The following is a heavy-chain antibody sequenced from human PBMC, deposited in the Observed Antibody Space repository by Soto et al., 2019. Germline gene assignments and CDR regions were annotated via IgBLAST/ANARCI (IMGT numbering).Heavy chain of an antibody. CDR3: ASSLWFGSSKPRLAV. CDR2: ISHSGST. Sequence: SETLSLTCAVYGGSFSDYYWSWIRQPPGKGLEWIGEISHSGSTNYNPSLKSRVTISVDTSKNQFSLKLRSVTAADTAVYYCASSLWFGSSKPRLAVWGQGTLVTVSS. CDR1: GGSFSDYY. J-gene: IGHJ4*02. D-gene: IGHD3-10*01. V-gene: IGHV4-34*01.